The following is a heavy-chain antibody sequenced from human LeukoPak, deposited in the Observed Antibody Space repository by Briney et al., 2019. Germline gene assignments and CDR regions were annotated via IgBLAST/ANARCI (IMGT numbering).Heavy chain of an antibody. Sequence: RGSLRLSCAASGFTFSSYAMSWVRQAPGKGLEWVSAISGSGGSTYYADSVKGRFTISRDNSKNTLYLQMNSLRAEDTAVYYCAKESSYCSSTSCYAYFDYWGQGTLVTVSS. V-gene: IGHV3-23*01. D-gene: IGHD2-2*01. J-gene: IGHJ4*02. CDR1: GFTFSSYA. CDR2: ISGSGGST. CDR3: AKESSYCSSTSCYAYFDY.